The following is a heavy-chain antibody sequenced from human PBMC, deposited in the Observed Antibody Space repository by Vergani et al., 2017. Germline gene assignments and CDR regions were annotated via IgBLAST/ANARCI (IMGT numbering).Heavy chain of an antibody. D-gene: IGHD3-16*01. CDR3: VGRGWGGEGVDY. Sequence: EVQLVQSGAEVKKPGESLKISCEGSGYTLTDYWAGWARQKPGKGLEWMAVGYARDSITRYSLSFEGQVTISADKSVNTAYLEWDSLRASDSAMYYCVGRGWGGEGVDYWGQGTLVTV. CDR2: GYARDSIT. J-gene: IGHJ4*02. V-gene: IGHV5-51*01. CDR1: GYTLTDYW.